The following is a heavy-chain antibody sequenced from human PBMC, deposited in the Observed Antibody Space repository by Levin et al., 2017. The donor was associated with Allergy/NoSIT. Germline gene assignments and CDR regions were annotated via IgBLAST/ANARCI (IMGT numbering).Heavy chain of an antibody. D-gene: IGHD3-22*01. CDR2: ISYDGSTT. CDR1: GFPFSSYP. V-gene: IGHV3-30*04. CDR3: ARADSSAYPDY. J-gene: IGHJ4*02. Sequence: LSLTCAASGFPFSSYPMHWFRQAPGKGLEWVAVISYDGSTTYYADSVKGRFTISRDDSRNTLYIQMNSLRPEDTAVYYCARADSSAYPDYWGQGTLVTVSS.